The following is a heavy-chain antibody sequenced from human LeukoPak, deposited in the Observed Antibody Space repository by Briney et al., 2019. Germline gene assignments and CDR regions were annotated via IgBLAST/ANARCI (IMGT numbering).Heavy chain of an antibody. CDR1: SYTFSSHG. V-gene: IGHV1-18*01. CDR3: ARATEWELPLDY. J-gene: IGHJ4*02. D-gene: IGHD1-26*01. CDR2: INTYIGNT. Sequence: ASVKVSCKASSYTFSSHGISWVRQAPGQGLEWMGWINTYIGNTNYAQKLQGRVTMTTDTSTSTAYMELRSLRSDDTAVYYCARATEWELPLDYWGQGTLVTVSS.